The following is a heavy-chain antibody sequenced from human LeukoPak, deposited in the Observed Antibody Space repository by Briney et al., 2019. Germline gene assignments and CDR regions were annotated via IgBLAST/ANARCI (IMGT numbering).Heavy chain of an antibody. CDR1: GFTFSSYS. CDR3: ARDSDDYEGFDY. V-gene: IGHV3-21*01. J-gene: IGHJ4*02. D-gene: IGHD3-16*01. CDR2: ISSSSSYI. Sequence: PGGSLRLSCAASGFTFSSYSMNWVRQALGKGLEWVSSISSSSSYIYYADSVKGRFTISRDNAKNSLYLQMSSLRAEDTAVYYCARDSDDYEGFDYWGQGTLVTVSS.